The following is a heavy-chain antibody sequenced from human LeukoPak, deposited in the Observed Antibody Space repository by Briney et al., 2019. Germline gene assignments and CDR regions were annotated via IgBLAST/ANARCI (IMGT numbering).Heavy chain of an antibody. CDR1: GYTFTSYD. Sequence: ASVKVSCKASGYTFTSYDINWVRQATGQGLEWMGWMNPNSGNTGYAQKFQGRVTMTRNTSISTAYMELSSLRSEDTAVYYCARGRLRKGYYYYYGMDVWGQGTTVTVFS. CDR2: MNPNSGNT. J-gene: IGHJ6*02. V-gene: IGHV1-8*01. CDR3: ARGRLRKGYYYYYGMDV. D-gene: IGHD5-12*01.